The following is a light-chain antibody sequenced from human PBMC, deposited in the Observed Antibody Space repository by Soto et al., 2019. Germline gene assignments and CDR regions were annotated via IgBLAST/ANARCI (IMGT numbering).Light chain of an antibody. CDR2: GAS. Sequence: EIVLTQSPGTLSLSPGERATLSCRASQSVSSNLAWYQQIPGRAPRLLIYGASTRASGIPARLSASGSGTDFTLTISSLQSEDFAVYYCQQYNNWPRTFGQGTRLEIK. V-gene: IGKV3-15*01. J-gene: IGKJ5*01. CDR3: QQYNNWPRT. CDR1: QSVSSN.